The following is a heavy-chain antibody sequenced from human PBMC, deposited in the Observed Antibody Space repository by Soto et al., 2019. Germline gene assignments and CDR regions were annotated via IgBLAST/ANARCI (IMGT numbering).Heavy chain of an antibody. D-gene: IGHD1-26*01. Sequence: QVQLVQSGAEVKKPGASVKVSCKASGYTFTGYYMHWVRQAPGQGLEWMGWINPNRGGTNYAQKFQGWVTMTRDTSISTAYMELSRLRSDDTAVYYCARVRDPGDYFDLWGRGTLVTVSS. V-gene: IGHV1-2*04. CDR1: GYTFTGYY. J-gene: IGHJ2*01. CDR3: ARVRDPGDYFDL. CDR2: INPNRGGT.